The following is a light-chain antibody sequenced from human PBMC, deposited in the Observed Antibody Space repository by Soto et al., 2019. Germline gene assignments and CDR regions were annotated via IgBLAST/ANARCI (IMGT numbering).Light chain of an antibody. CDR2: DAS. CDR3: QQYNSFSLIT. J-gene: IGKJ5*01. CDR1: QSISRW. Sequence: DIQMTQSPSTLSSSVGDTVTITCGASQSISRWLAWYQQKPGKAPKILISDASILENGVTSRFSGTGSGTEFTLTISNLQPDDFATYFCQQYNSFSLITFGQGTRLEIK. V-gene: IGKV1-5*01.